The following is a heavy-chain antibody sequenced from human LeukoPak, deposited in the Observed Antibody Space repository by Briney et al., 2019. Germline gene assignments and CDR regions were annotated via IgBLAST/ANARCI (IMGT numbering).Heavy chain of an antibody. V-gene: IGHV4-59*01. J-gene: IGHJ3*02. CDR3: ARETASSSGAFDI. D-gene: IGHD6-6*01. Sequence: SETLSLTCAVYGGSFSGYYWSWIRQPPGKGLEWIGYIYYSGSTNYNPSLKSRVTISVDTSKNQFSLKLSSVTAADTAVYYCARETASSSGAFDIWGQGTMVTVSS. CDR1: GGSFSGYY. CDR2: IYYSGST.